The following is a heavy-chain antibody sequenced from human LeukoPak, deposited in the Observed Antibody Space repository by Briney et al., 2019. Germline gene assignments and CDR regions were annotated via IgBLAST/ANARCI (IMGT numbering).Heavy chain of an antibody. CDR1: GGTFSSYA. CDR3: ATFLPIASTPDAFDI. J-gene: IGHJ3*02. V-gene: IGHV1-69*01. Sequence: ASVKVSCKASGGTFSSYAISWVRQAPGQGLEWMGGIIPIFGTANYAQKFQGRVTITADESTSTAYMELSSLRSEDTAVYYRATFLPIASTPDAFDIWGQGTMVTVSS. D-gene: IGHD2/OR15-2a*01. CDR2: IIPIFGTA.